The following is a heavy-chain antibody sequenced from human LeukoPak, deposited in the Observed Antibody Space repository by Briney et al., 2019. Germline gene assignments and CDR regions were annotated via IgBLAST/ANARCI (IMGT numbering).Heavy chain of an antibody. Sequence: ASVKVSCKASGYTFTSYVMHWVRQAPGQRLEWMGWINAGNGNTKYSQKFQGRVTITRDTSASTAYTELSSLRSEDTAVYYCARDLGNIWQQLGGFDYWGQGTLVTVSS. CDR3: ARDLGNIWQQLGGFDY. CDR2: INAGNGNT. D-gene: IGHD6-13*01. V-gene: IGHV1-3*01. J-gene: IGHJ4*02. CDR1: GYTFTSYV.